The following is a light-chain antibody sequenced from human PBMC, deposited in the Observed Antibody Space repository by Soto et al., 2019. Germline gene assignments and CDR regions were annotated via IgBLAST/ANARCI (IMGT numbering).Light chain of an antibody. Sequence: DIQLTQSPSFLSASVGDRVTITCRASQGISSYLAWYQQKPGKAPKLLIYAASTLQSGVPSRFSGSGSGTEFTLTISNLQPEDFATYYCQQVNSYPRTFGQGTNLEIK. CDR1: QGISSY. J-gene: IGKJ2*01. CDR2: AAS. V-gene: IGKV1-9*01. CDR3: QQVNSYPRT.